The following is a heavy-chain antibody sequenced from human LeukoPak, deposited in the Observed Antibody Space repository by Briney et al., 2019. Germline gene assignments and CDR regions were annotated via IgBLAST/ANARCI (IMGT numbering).Heavy chain of an antibody. CDR3: ARGLALIGY. CDR1: GGSISSYY. V-gene: IGHV4-59*01. CDR2: IYYSGGT. Sequence: SETLSLTCTVSGGSISSYYWSWIRQPPGKGLEWIGYIYYSGGTNYNPSLKSRVTISVDTSKNQFSLKLSSVTAADTAVYYCARGLALIGYWGQGTLATVSS. J-gene: IGHJ4*02.